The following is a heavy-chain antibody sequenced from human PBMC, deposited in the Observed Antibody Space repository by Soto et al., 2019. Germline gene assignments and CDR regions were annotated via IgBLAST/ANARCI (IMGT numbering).Heavy chain of an antibody. CDR3: ATQYYYDSSGSDAFDI. CDR1: GFTFSNYW. J-gene: IGHJ3*02. V-gene: IGHV3-7*03. CDR2: IKLDGSDK. Sequence: GGSLRLSCAASGFTFSNYWMCWVRQAPGKRLEWVANIKLDGSDKYYADSVKGRFTISRDNSKNTLYLQMNSLRAEDTAVYYCATQYYYDSSGSDAFDIWGQGTMVTVSS. D-gene: IGHD3-22*01.